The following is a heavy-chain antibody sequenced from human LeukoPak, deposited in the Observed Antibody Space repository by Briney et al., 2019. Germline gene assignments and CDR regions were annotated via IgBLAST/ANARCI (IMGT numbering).Heavy chain of an antibody. CDR1: GGSISSSSYY. CDR3: AVNWNYVDNWFDP. CDR2: IYYSGST. V-gene: IGHV4-39*01. Sequence: SETLSLTCTVSGGSISSSSYYWGWLRQPPGKVQQWLGSIYYSGSTYYNPSLKSRVTISVDTSKNQFSLKLSSVTAADTAVYYCAVNWNYVDNWFDPWGQGTLVTVSS. J-gene: IGHJ5*02. D-gene: IGHD1-7*01.